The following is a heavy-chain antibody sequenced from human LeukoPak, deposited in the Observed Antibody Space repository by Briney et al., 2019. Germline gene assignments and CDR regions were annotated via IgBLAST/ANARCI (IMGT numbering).Heavy chain of an antibody. CDR1: GHSISSGYY. Sequence: SETLSLTCAVSGHSISSGYYWGWIRQPPGKGLEWIGSIYHSGSTYYNPSLKSRVTISVDTSKNQFSLKLSSVTAADTAVYYCARHAGRYCSGGSCYGHYYYYHYMDVWGKGTTVTVSS. CDR2: IYHSGST. V-gene: IGHV4-38-2*01. J-gene: IGHJ6*03. D-gene: IGHD2-15*01. CDR3: ARHAGRYCSGGSCYGHYYYYHYMDV.